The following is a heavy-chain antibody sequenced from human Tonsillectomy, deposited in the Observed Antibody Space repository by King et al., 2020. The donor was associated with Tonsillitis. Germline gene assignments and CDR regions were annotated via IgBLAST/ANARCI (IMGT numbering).Heavy chain of an antibody. CDR2: IDPSDSYT. D-gene: IGHD5-24*01. V-gene: IGHV5-10-1*03. CDR3: ARREKYLDS. CDR1: GYSFTSYW. Sequence: VQLVESGAEVKKPGESLRISCKGSGYSFTSYWITWVRQMPGSGPEWMGRIDPSDSYTYSPSFQGHVTISADKSISTAYLQWSRLKASDTAIYYCARREKYLDSWGQGTLVTVSS. J-gene: IGHJ4*02.